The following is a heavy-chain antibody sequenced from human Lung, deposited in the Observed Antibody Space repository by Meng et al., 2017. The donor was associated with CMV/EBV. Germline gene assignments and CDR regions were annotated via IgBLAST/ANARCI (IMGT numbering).Heavy chain of an antibody. V-gene: IGHV3-23*01. D-gene: IGHD2-2*01. CDR1: GLTFNNYA. CDR2: ISGSGGSL. CDR3: AKDLRAYIVVVHGLLPNHGMDV. J-gene: IGHJ6*02. Sequence: ESLKISCAASGLTFNNYAMNWVRQAPGKGLQWVSGISGSGGSLFYADSVKGRFTISRDNSKNTLYLQMNSLRVEDTAIYYCAKDLRAYIVVVHGLLPNHGMDVWGQGTTVTVSS.